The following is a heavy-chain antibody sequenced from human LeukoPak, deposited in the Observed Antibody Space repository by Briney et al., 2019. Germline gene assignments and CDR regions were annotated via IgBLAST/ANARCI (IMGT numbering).Heavy chain of an antibody. D-gene: IGHD2-21*02. CDR3: ARGVTGAYCGGDCSDYFDY. J-gene: IGHJ4*02. V-gene: IGHV1-18*01. CDR1: GYTFTSYG. CDR2: ISAYNGNT. Sequence: GASVKVSCKASGYTFTSYGISWVRQAPGQGLEWMGWISAYNGNTNYAQKLQGRVTMTTDTSTSTAYMELRSLRSDDTAVYYCARGVTGAYCGGDCSDYFDYWGQGTLVTVSS.